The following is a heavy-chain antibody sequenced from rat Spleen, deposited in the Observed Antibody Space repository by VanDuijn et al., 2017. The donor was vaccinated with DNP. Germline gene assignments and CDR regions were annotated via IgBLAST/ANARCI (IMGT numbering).Heavy chain of an antibody. Sequence: EVQLVESGGGLVQPGRSMKLSCAASGFAFNNYWMAWIRQVPGKGLEWIASITDGGGNSYYPDSVRGRFTISRDNAENTLYLQMNSLRSEDTATYYCARHTTGIRGYWGQGVMVTVSS. J-gene: IGHJ2*01. CDR1: GFAFNNYW. D-gene: IGHD1-9*01. CDR3: ARHTTGIRGY. V-gene: IGHV5-25*01. CDR2: ITDGGGNS.